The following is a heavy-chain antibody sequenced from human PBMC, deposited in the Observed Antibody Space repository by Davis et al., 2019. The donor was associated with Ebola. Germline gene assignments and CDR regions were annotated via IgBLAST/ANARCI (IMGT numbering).Heavy chain of an antibody. CDR2: INPNSGNT. Sequence: ASVKVSCKASGYTFISYDINWVRQATGQGLEWMGWINPNSGNTGYAQKFQGRITVTRNTSISTAYMELSSLRSEDTAVYYCVRAGYSYGYGFDFWGQGTLVTVSS. CDR3: VRAGYSYGYGFDF. V-gene: IGHV1-8*01. D-gene: IGHD5-18*01. CDR1: GYTFISYD. J-gene: IGHJ4*02.